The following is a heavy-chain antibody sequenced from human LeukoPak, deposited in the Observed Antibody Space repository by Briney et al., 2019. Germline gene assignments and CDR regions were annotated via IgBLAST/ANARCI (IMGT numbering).Heavy chain of an antibody. CDR3: VRAGFGGPHDESPDFDY. V-gene: IGHV3-48*04. J-gene: IGHJ4*02. D-gene: IGHD3-10*01. CDR2: ISSSDSSI. CDR1: GFTFSSYW. Sequence: TGGSLRLSCAASGFTFSSYWMSWVRQAPGKGLEWVSYISSSDSSIYYGDSVKGRFTISRDNAKNSLYLQMNSLRAEDTAVYYCVRAGFGGPHDESPDFDYWGQGTLVTVSS.